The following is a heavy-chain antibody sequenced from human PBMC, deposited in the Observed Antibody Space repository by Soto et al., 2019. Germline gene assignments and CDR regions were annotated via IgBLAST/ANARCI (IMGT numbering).Heavy chain of an antibody. Sequence: GSLRLSCAASGLTFSSYPMHWVRQAPGKGPEWVAVISVNGNNIHYGDSVKGRFTISRDNSKNTLYLQMSSLRVEDTAVYYCARSHSSSWHWFDPWGQGTLVTVSS. V-gene: IGHV3-30-3*01. CDR3: ARSHSSSWHWFDP. CDR1: GLTFSSYP. D-gene: IGHD6-13*01. CDR2: ISVNGNNI. J-gene: IGHJ5*02.